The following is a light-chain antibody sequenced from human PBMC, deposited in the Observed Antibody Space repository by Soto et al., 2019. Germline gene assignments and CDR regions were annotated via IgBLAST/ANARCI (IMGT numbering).Light chain of an antibody. V-gene: IGKV1-5*01. CDR3: QQYNSYSRT. CDR2: DAS. Sequence: DIQMTQSPSSLSASVGDRVTITFRARQNINSYLNWYQQKPGKAPKLLIYDASSLESGVPSRFSGSGSGTEFTLTISSLQPDDFATYYCQQYNSYSRTFGQGTKVDIK. CDR1: QNINSY. J-gene: IGKJ1*01.